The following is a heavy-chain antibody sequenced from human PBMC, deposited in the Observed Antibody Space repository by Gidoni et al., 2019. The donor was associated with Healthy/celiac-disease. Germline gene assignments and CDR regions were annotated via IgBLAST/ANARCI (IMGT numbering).Heavy chain of an antibody. CDR2: IGTAGDT. V-gene: IGHV3-13*01. D-gene: IGHD3-3*01. Sequence: EVQLVESGGGLVQPGGSLRLSCAASGFPFSSYAMHWVRQATGKGLEWGSAIGTAGDTYYPGSVKGRFTISRENAKNSLYLQMNSLRAGDTAVYYCARGNKYDFWSGYRPPYGMDVWGQGTTVTVSS. CDR3: ARGNKYDFWSGYRPPYGMDV. CDR1: GFPFSSYA. J-gene: IGHJ6*02.